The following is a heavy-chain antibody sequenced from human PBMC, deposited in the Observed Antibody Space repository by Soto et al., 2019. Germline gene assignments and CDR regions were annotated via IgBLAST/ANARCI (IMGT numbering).Heavy chain of an antibody. CDR2: VVPMFGIP. V-gene: IGHV1-69*12. CDR3: ARADSTVETAMVSQYFYGMEV. J-gene: IGHJ6*01. D-gene: IGHD5-18*01. CDR1: GDTFISYA. Sequence: QVQLVQSGAEVKKPGSSVKVSCKSSGDTFISYAISWVRQAPGQGLEWMGGVVPMFGIPNYAHKCQGRVTSSAGESTRTAYQELSSLTTEDTAVYYCARADSTVETAMVSQYFYGMEVWGQGTTVTVSS.